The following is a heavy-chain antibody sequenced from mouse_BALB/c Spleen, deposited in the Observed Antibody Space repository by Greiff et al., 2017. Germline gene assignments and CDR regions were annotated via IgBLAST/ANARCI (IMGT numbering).Heavy chain of an antibody. CDR3: AREGYYGSSWYFDV. D-gene: IGHD1-1*01. J-gene: IGHJ1*01. CDR1: GFTFSSYT. V-gene: IGHV5-9*03. Sequence: EVMLVESGGGLVKPGGSLKLSCAASGFTFSSYTMSWVRQTPEKRLEWVATISSGGGNTYYPDSVKGRFTISRDNAKNNLYLQMSSLRSEDTALYYCAREGYYGSSWYFDVWGAGTTVTVSS. CDR2: ISSGGGNT.